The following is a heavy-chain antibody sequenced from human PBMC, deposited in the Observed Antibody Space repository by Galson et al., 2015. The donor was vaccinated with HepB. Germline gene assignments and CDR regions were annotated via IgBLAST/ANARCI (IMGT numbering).Heavy chain of an antibody. V-gene: IGHV3-11*01. Sequence: LRLSCAASGFIFSDYYMSWIRQAPGKGLEWISYISSSGRMKYYADSVKGRFTISRDNAKNSLYLQIDTRRAEDTAVYYCAKEGGFSYDERSNYYYGMDVWGQGTTVTVSS. J-gene: IGHJ6*02. CDR1: GFIFSDYY. CDR2: ISSSGRMK. CDR3: AKEGGFSYDERSNYYYGMDV. D-gene: IGHD5-18*01.